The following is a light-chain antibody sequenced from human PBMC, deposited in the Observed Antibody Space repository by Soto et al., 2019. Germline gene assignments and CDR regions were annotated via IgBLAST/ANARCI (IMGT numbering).Light chain of an antibody. CDR1: QSISSY. CDR3: QQSYSNTIT. CDR2: AAS. Sequence: DIQITQSPSSLSASVGDRVTITCRTSQSISSYLNWYQQKPGKAPQLLIFAASSLQSGVPSRFSGTGFGTDFTLTISSLQPEDFATYYCQQSYSNTITFGQGTRLEIK. V-gene: IGKV1-39*01. J-gene: IGKJ5*01.